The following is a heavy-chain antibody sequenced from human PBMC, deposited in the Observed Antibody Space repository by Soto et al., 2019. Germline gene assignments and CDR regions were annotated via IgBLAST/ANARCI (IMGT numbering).Heavy chain of an antibody. V-gene: IGHV1-58*02. CDR2: IVVGSGNT. Sequence: QMQLVQSGPEVKKPGTSVKVSCKASGFTFTSSAKQWVRQARGQRLEWIGWIVVGSGNTNYAQKFQERVTITRDMSTSTAYMELSSLRSEDTAVYYCAAVGYDYYYYGMDVWGQGTTVTVSS. J-gene: IGHJ6*02. CDR1: GFTFTSSA. D-gene: IGHD1-1*01. CDR3: AAVGYDYYYYGMDV.